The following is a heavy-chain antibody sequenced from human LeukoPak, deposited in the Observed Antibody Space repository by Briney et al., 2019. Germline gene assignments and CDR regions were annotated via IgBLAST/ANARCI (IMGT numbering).Heavy chain of an antibody. CDR3: ARGDFGWADWFDP. J-gene: IGHJ5*02. D-gene: IGHD3-3*01. CDR1: GFTFSSYW. CDR2: IKQDGSEK. Sequence: GGSLRLSCAASGFTFSSYWMSWVRQAPGKGLEWVANIKQDGSEKYYVDSVKGRFTISRDNAKNSLYLQMNSLRAEDTAVYYCARGDFGWADWFDPWGQGTLVTVSS. V-gene: IGHV3-7*01.